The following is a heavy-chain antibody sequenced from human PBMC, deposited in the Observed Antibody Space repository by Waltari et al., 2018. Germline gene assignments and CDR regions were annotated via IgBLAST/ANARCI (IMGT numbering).Heavy chain of an antibody. D-gene: IGHD3-22*01. Sequence: QVQLQESGPGLVKPSETLSLTCTVSGGSISSYYWSWIRQPAGKGLEWIGRIYTSGSTNYNPSLKSRVTMSVDTSKNQFALKLSSVTAADTAVYYCARDLLYYYDSWTGYFDYWGQGTLVTVSS. CDR2: IYTSGST. CDR1: GGSISSYY. CDR3: ARDLLYYYDSWTGYFDY. V-gene: IGHV4-4*07. J-gene: IGHJ4*02.